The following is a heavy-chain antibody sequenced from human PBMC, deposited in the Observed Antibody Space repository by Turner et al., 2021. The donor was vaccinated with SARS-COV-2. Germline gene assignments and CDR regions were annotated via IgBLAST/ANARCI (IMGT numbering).Heavy chain of an antibody. CDR1: GHTFTSYG. V-gene: IGHV1-18*01. D-gene: IGHD3-10*01. CDR2: ISAYKGNT. Sequence: QVQLVQSGAEVKKPGASVKVSCKASGHTFTSYGISWVRQAPGQGLEWMGWISAYKGNTNDAQKLQGRVTMTTDTSTSTAYMELRSLRSDDTAVYYCARDLEVRFGEFPLDYWGQGTLVTVSS. J-gene: IGHJ4*02. CDR3: ARDLEVRFGEFPLDY.